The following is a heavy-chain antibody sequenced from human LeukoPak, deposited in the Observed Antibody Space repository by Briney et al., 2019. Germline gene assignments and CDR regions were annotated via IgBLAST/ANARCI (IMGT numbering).Heavy chain of an antibody. J-gene: IGHJ4*02. CDR3: ARDRTRPWGARPYYFDY. D-gene: IGHD3-16*01. CDR2: IYYSGNT. V-gene: IGHV4-59*12. Sequence: PSETLSLTCLVSGGSISTYYWSWIRQPPGKGLEWIGYIYYSGNTNYNPSLKSRVTISVDTSKNQFSLKLSSVTAADTAVYYCARDRTRPWGARPYYFDYWGQGTLVTVSS. CDR1: GGSISTYY.